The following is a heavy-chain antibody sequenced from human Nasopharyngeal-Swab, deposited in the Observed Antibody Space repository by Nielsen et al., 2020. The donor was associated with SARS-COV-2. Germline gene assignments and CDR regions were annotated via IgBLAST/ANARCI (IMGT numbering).Heavy chain of an antibody. Sequence: GGSLRLSCVASGFTVSSNFVSWVRQAPGKGLEWVLLLKSGGGTFYADSVRGRFTISRDNSRNTMYLQMNSLRAEDTAVYYCARVRQSGAYFPFDSWGLGTLVTVSS. CDR2: LKSGGGT. CDR1: GFTVSSNF. CDR3: ARVRQSGAYFPFDS. D-gene: IGHD1-26*01. V-gene: IGHV3-53*01. J-gene: IGHJ4*02.